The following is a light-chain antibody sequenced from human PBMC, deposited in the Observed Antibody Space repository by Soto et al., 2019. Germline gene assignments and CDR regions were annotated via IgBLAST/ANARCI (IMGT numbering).Light chain of an antibody. Sequence: EIVMTQSPATLSVSPGERATLSCRASQSVSSNLAWYQQKPGQAPRLLIYGASTRATGIPARFSGSGSGTEFTLTISSLQSEDFAVYYCQQYNNWPTWTFVQGTKVELK. CDR1: QSVSSN. V-gene: IGKV3-15*01. CDR3: QQYNNWPTWT. J-gene: IGKJ1*01. CDR2: GAS.